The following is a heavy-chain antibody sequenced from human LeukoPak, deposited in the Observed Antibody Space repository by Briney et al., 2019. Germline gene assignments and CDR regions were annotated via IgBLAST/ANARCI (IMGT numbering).Heavy chain of an antibody. V-gene: IGHV4-59*04. CDR1: GGSISSYY. CDR2: IYYSGNT. D-gene: IGHD1-14*01. J-gene: IGHJ4*02. CDR3: ARDFMYNTLCTGC. Sequence: SETLSLTCTVSGGSISSYYWSWIRQPPGKGLEWIGSIYYSGNTYYNASLKSQVSISIDTSKNQFSLRLTSVTAADTAVYYCARDFMYNTLCTGCWGQGTLVTVSS.